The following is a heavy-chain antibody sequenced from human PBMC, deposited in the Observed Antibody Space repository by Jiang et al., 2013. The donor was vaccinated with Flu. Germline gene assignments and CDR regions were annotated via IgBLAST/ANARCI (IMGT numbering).Heavy chain of an antibody. CDR2: IYYSGST. Sequence: LLKPSETLSLTCTVSGGSISSYYWSWIRQPPGKGLEWIGYIYYSGSTNYNPSLKSRVTISVDTSKNQFSLKLSSVTAADTAVYYCASGYSSSRFDYWGQGTLVTVSS. CDR3: ASGYSSSRFDY. V-gene: IGHV4-59*01. J-gene: IGHJ4*02. D-gene: IGHD6-13*01. CDR1: GGSISSYY.